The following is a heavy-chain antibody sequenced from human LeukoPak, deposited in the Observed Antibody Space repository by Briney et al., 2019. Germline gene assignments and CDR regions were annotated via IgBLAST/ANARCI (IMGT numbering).Heavy chain of an antibody. CDR1: GYTFTAYF. Sequence: ASVRVSSKASGYTFTAYFMYWVRQAPRQRLEWMGGINPNCGGTNNAHKFQSTVTMTRDTSISTPYMEMSRLRAEDTAVYYCATAQWLGYFDYWGQGTLVTVSS. CDR3: ATAQWLGYFDY. V-gene: IGHV1-2*02. D-gene: IGHD6-19*01. CDR2: INPNCGGT. J-gene: IGHJ4*02.